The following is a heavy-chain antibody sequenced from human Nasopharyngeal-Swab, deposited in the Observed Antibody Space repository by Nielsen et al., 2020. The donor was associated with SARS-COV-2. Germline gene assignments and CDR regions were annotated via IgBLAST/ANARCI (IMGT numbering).Heavy chain of an antibody. CDR2: INHSGST. CDR3: ARGLARHDFWSGYYKVSHWFDP. CDR1: GGSFSGYY. V-gene: IGHV4-34*01. J-gene: IGHJ5*02. Sequence: SETLSLTCAVYGGSFSGYYWSWIRQPPGKGLEWIGEINHSGSTNYNPSLKSRVTISVDTSKNQFSLKLSSVTAADTAVYYCARGLARHDFWSGYYKVSHWFDPWGQGTLVTVSS. D-gene: IGHD3-3*01.